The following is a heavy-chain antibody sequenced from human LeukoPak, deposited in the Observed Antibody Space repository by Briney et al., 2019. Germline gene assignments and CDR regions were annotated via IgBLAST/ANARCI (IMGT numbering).Heavy chain of an antibody. CDR2: IHPSSGGA. CDR1: GYTFTRFH. CDR3: ARDSDASSLADP. Sequence: RALVKVSCKASGYTFTRFHIHWVRQAPGQGLEWMGIIHPSSGGATSAQKFQGRLTMTRDTSTSTVYMELSSLRSEDTAVYYCARDSDASSLADPWGQGTLVTVSS. D-gene: IGHD6-6*01. J-gene: IGHJ5*02. V-gene: IGHV1-46*01.